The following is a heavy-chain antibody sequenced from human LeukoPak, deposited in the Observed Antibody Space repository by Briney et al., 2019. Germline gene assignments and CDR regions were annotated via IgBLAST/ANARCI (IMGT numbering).Heavy chain of an antibody. CDR1: GGSISSYY. J-gene: IGHJ4*02. V-gene: IGHV4-59*08. CDR2: IYYSGST. D-gene: IGHD3-22*01. CDR3: AATYYDSSGPFDY. Sequence: PSETLSLTCTLSGGSISSYYWSWIRHPPGKGLEWIGYIYYSGSTNDNPSLKSRVTISVDTSKNQFSLKLSSVTAADTAVYYCAATYYDSSGPFDYWGQGTLVTVSS.